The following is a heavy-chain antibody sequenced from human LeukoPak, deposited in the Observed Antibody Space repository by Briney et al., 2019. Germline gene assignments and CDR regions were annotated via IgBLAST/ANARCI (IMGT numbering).Heavy chain of an antibody. CDR3: AVNLYSSGWYSDY. V-gene: IGHV3-23*01. D-gene: IGHD6-19*01. CDR1: GFTFSSYA. Sequence: GSLRLSCAASGFTFSSYAMSWVRQAPGKGLEWVSAISGSGGSTYYADSVKGWFTISRGNSKNTLYLQMNSLRAEDTAVYYCAVNLYSSGWYSDYWGXXXXVTVSS. CDR2: ISGSGGST. J-gene: IGHJ4*02.